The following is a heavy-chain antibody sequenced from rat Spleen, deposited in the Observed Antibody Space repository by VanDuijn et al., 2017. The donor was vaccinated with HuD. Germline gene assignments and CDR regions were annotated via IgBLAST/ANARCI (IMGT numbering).Heavy chain of an antibody. CDR2: ISPTGGST. CDR3: VSXGXRIXXFAX. J-gene: IGHJ3*01. CDR1: GFTFSNYG. Sequence: EVQLVESGGGLVQPGRSLKVSCAASGFTFSNYGTHWIRQAPTKGLEWVASISPTGGSTYYRDSVKGRFTISRDNAKSTLYLQMESLRSEDTATYYCVSXGXRIXXFAXXGQGTXVTVSS. V-gene: IGHV5-19*01. D-gene: IGHD1-6*01.